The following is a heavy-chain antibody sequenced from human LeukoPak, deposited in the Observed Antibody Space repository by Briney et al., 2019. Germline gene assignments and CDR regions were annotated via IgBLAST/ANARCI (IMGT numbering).Heavy chain of an antibody. V-gene: IGHV4-31*03. CDR1: GGSISSGGYY. D-gene: IGHD6-19*01. Sequence: SQTLSLTCTVSGGSISSGGYYWSWIRQHPGKGLEWIGYIYYSGSTYYNPSLKSRVTISVDTSKNQFSLKLSSVTAADTAVYYCARVSYNSGRYPFDYWGQGTLVTVSS. CDR3: ARVSYNSGRYPFDY. CDR2: IYYSGST. J-gene: IGHJ4*02.